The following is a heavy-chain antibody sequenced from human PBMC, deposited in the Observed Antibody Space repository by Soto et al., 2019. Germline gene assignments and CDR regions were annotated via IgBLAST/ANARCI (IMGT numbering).Heavy chain of an antibody. CDR2: IWYDGSNK. CDR3: AREENRYYYYYMDV. V-gene: IGHV3-33*01. Sequence: PGGSLRLSCAASGFTFSSYGMHWVRQAPGKGLEWVAVIWYDGSNKYYADSVKGRFTISRDNSKNTLYLQMNSLGAEDTAVYYCAREENRYYYYYMDVWGKGTTVTVSS. J-gene: IGHJ6*03. CDR1: GFTFSSYG.